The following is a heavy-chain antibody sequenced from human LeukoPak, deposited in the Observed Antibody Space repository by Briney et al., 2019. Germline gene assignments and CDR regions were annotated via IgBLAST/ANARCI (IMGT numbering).Heavy chain of an antibody. CDR3: ARVIAAAGSYYYYGMDV. J-gene: IGHJ6*02. CDR1: GGSISSYY. D-gene: IGHD6-13*01. Sequence: PSETLSLTCTVSGGSISSYYWNWIRQPAGKGLEWIGRIYTSGSTNYNPSLKSRVTMSVDTSKNQFSLKLSSVTAADTAVYYCARVIAAAGSYYYYGMDVWGQGTTVTVSS. V-gene: IGHV4-4*07. CDR2: IYTSGST.